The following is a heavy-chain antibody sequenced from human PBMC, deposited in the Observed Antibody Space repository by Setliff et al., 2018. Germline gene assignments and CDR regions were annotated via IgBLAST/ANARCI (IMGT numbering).Heavy chain of an antibody. D-gene: IGHD3-22*01. CDR2: IDKDGSST. V-gene: IGHV3-74*01. CDR1: GFRISFREYW. Sequence: GGSLRLSCAASGFRISFREYWMFWVRQAPGKGLEWVARIDKDGSSTVYADSVKGRFTISRDNVKKMLYLQMDSLRAEDTAVYYCARDRISRYYDSGAHAFDIWGQGTMVTVSS. J-gene: IGHJ3*02. CDR3: ARDRISRYYDSGAHAFDI.